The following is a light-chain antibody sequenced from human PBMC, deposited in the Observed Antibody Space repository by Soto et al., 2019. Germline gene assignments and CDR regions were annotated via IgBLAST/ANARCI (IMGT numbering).Light chain of an antibody. J-gene: IGKJ5*01. Sequence: DIQLTQSPSFLSASVGDRVTITCRASQGISSYLAWYQQKPGKAPKLLIYAASTLQSGVPSRFRGSGSGTEFTLTISSLQPQAFATYYCQQLNNYPITFGQGTRMEIK. CDR3: QQLNNYPIT. CDR2: AAS. V-gene: IGKV1-9*01. CDR1: QGISSY.